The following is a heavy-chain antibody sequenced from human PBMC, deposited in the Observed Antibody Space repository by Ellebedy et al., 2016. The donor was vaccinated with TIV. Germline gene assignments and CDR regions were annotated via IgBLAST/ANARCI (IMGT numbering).Heavy chain of an antibody. V-gene: IGHV3-9*01. D-gene: IGHD5-18*01. Sequence: SLKISXAASGFTFDDYAMHWVRQAPGKGLEWVSGISWNSGSIGYADSVKGRFTISRDNAKNSLYLQMNSLRAEDTALYYCAKDRLVQLWSEGAFDIWGQGTMVTVSS. J-gene: IGHJ3*02. CDR2: ISWNSGSI. CDR1: GFTFDDYA. CDR3: AKDRLVQLWSEGAFDI.